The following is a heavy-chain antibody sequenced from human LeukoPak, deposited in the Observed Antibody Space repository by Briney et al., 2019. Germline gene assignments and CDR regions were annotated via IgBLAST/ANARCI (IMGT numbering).Heavy chain of an antibody. D-gene: IGHD6-13*01. CDR1: GFTFSDYG. Sequence: GGSLRVSCAAAGFTFSDYGMQLGGRGPGPGLALVSVLANDGRDKKYADSVRGRFTISRDNSKNTVYLQMNSLRAEDTAVFYCVKDMKIKAAGYYFDYWGQGTLVTVSS. J-gene: IGHJ4*02. CDR3: VKDMKIKAAGYYFDY. V-gene: IGHV3-30*18. CDR2: LANDGRDK.